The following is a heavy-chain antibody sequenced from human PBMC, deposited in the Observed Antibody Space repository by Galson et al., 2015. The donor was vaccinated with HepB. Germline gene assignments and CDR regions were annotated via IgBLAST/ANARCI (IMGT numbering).Heavy chain of an antibody. V-gene: IGHV3-74*01. CDR2: INSDGSST. Sequence: SLRLSCAASGFTFSSYWMHWVRQAPGKGLVWVPRINSDGSSTSYADSVKGRFTISRDNAKNTLYLQMNSLRAEDTAVYYCARGGYYDFWSGYYTSPQKFDYWGQGTTVTVSS. J-gene: IGHJ4*03. CDR3: ARGGYYDFWSGYYTSPQKFDY. D-gene: IGHD3-3*01. CDR1: GFTFSSYW.